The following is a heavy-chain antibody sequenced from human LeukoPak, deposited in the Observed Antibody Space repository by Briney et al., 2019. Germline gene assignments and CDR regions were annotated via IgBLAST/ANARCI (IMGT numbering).Heavy chain of an antibody. Sequence: GGSLRLSCAASGFTFSSYGMHWVRQAPGKGLEWVAFIRYDGSNKYYADSVKDRFTISRDNSKNTLYLQMNSLRAEDTAVYYCAKGPLLWFGEYYMDVWGKGTTVIVSS. D-gene: IGHD3-10*01. CDR2: IRYDGSNK. CDR1: GFTFSSYG. CDR3: AKGPLLWFGEYYMDV. V-gene: IGHV3-30*02. J-gene: IGHJ6*03.